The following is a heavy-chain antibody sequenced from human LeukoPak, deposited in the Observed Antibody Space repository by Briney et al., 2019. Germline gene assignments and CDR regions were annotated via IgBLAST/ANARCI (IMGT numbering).Heavy chain of an antibody. CDR1: GGSIRSGGYY. CDR2: IYYSGST. CDR3: ARMGLPYYYDSSGYHNWFDP. D-gene: IGHD3-22*01. Sequence: SETLSLTCTVSGGSIRSGGYYWSWIRQHPGKGLEWIGYIYYSGSTYYNPSLKSRVTISVDTSKNQFSLKLSSVTAADTAVYYCARMGLPYYYDSSGYHNWFDPWGQGTLVTVSS. J-gene: IGHJ5*02. V-gene: IGHV4-31*03.